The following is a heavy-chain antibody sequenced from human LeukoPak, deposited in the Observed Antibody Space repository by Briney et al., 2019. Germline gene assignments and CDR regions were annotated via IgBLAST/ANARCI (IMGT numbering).Heavy chain of an antibody. Sequence: GRSLRLSCAASGFTFSSYGMHWVRQAPGKGLERVAVIWYDGSNKYYADSVKGRFTISRDNSKNTLYLQMNSLRAEDTAVYYCARSLESGSYWGQGTMVTVSS. CDR3: ARSLESGSY. J-gene: IGHJ3*01. CDR2: IWYDGSNK. CDR1: GFTFSSYG. D-gene: IGHD1-26*01. V-gene: IGHV3-33*01.